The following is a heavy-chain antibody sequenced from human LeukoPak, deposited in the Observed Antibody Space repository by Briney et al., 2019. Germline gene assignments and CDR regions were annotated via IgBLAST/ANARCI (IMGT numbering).Heavy chain of an antibody. CDR3: ARDSWGYSSSWYRESGYFDY. J-gene: IGHJ4*02. V-gene: IGHV4-4*07. Sequence: SETLSLTCTVSGGSISSYYWSWIRQPAGKGLEWIGRIYTSGSTNYNPSLKSRVTMSVDTPKNQFSLKLSSVTAADTAVYYCARDSWGYSSSWYRESGYFDYWGQGTLVTVSS. CDR1: GGSISSYY. D-gene: IGHD6-13*01. CDR2: IYTSGST.